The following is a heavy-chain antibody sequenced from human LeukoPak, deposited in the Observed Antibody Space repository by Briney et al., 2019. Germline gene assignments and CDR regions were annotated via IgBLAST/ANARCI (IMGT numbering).Heavy chain of an antibody. V-gene: IGHV3-74*01. Sequence: QPGGSLRLSCAASGFTLSSYWMHWVCQAPGKGLVWVSRINSDGRTTFYADSVKGRFTISRDNSKNTLYLQMNSLRAEDTAVYYCAKWTRIVGALSGFDYWGQGTLVTVSS. CDR3: AKWTRIVGALSGFDY. CDR2: INSDGRTT. CDR1: GFTLSSYW. J-gene: IGHJ4*02. D-gene: IGHD1-26*01.